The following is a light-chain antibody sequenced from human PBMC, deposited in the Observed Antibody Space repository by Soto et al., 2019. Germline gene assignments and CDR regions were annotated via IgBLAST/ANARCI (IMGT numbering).Light chain of an antibody. V-gene: IGKV1-39*01. Sequence: DIQMTQSPSSLSASVGDRVTITCRASQSISSYLNWYQQKPGKAPKLLIHAASSLQSGVPSRFSGSGSGTDFTLTISSLQPEDFATYYCQQSYSTTPAFGQGTKV. CDR1: QSISSY. CDR3: QQSYSTTPA. J-gene: IGKJ1*01. CDR2: AAS.